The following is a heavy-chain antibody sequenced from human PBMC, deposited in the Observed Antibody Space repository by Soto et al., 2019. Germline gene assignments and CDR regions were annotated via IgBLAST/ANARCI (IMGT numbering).Heavy chain of an antibody. CDR1: GYTFSNFW. CDR3: ARSPRSSPYFDY. Sequence: GESLKISCQCSGYTFSNFWIGWVRQLPGRGLEWMGIIYPGDQETRYSPSFHGKVTISADKSINTAYLQWNSLEASDTAFYFCARSPRSSPYFDYWGQGAPVTVSS. CDR2: IYPGDQET. V-gene: IGHV5-51*01. J-gene: IGHJ4*02. D-gene: IGHD6-13*01.